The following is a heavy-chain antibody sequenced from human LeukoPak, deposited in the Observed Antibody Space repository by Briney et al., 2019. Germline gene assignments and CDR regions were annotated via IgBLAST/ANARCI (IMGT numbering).Heavy chain of an antibody. Sequence: PSETLSLTCTVSGGSISTYYWSWIRQPPGKGLEWIEYIYYSGSTNYNPSLKSRVTISVDTSKNQHSLKLNSLSAADTAVYYCVRGSGWYLYWGQGTLVTVSS. CDR2: IYYSGST. V-gene: IGHV4-59*01. J-gene: IGHJ4*02. CDR1: GGSISTYY. CDR3: VRGSGWYLY. D-gene: IGHD6-19*01.